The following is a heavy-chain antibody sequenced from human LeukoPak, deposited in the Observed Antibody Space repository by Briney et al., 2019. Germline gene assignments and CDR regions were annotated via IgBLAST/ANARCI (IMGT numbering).Heavy chain of an antibody. CDR3: AANVLRYWDAFDI. CDR2: MNPNSGNT. Sequence: ASVKVSCKASGYTFTSYDINWVRQATGQGLEWMGWMNPNSGNTGYAQKFQGRVTMTRNTSISTAYMELSSLRSEDTAVYYCAANVLRYWDAFDIWGQGTMVTVSS. V-gene: IGHV1-8*01. D-gene: IGHD3-9*01. J-gene: IGHJ3*02. CDR1: GYTFTSYD.